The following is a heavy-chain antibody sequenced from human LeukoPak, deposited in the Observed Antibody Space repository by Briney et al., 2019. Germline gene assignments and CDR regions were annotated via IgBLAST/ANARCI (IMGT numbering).Heavy chain of an antibody. CDR1: GDSLRTTTYY. CDR3: ARDRELAALDP. D-gene: IGHD1-26*01. V-gene: IGHV4-39*07. J-gene: IGHJ5*02. CDR2: LYHSGTI. Sequence: SETLSLTCTVSGDSLRTTTYYWSWIRQPPGKGLEWIGGLYHSGTIYYNPSLKSRVTISADKSKNHFSLKLTSVTAADTAVYYCARDRELAALDPWGQGTLVIVSS.